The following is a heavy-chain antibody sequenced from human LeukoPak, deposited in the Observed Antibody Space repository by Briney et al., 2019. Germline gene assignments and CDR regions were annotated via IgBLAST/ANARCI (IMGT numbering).Heavy chain of an antibody. Sequence: SETLSLTCAVHGGSLSVFYWCWIRQPPGKGLEWIGEINHTGITNYNQSLKSRDTLSVDTTKNQVSLDLASVTAADTAVCYCARASSFDKTTRWNPAYFGPWGPGSLVTVAS. CDR1: GGSLSVFY. CDR2: INHTGIT. CDR3: ARASSFDKTTRWNPAYFGP. V-gene: IGHV4-34*01. J-gene: IGHJ5*02. D-gene: IGHD1-1*01.